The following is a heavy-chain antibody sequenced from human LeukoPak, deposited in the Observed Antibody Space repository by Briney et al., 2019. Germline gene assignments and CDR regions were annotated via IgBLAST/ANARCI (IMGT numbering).Heavy chain of an antibody. D-gene: IGHD3-22*01. CDR3: ARDRYYYDSSGYRFDY. Sequence: SETLSLPCTFSGGSITSYYWRWLRQPAGKGLEWIGRIHTSGSTNYNPSLRSRVTMSVDTSKNQFSLKLSPVTAADTAVYYCARDRYYYDSSGYRFDYWGQGTLVTVSS. V-gene: IGHV4-4*07. J-gene: IGHJ4*02. CDR2: IHTSGST. CDR1: GGSITSYY.